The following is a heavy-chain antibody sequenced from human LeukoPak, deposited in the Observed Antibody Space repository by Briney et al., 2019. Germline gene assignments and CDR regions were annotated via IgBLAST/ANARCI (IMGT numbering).Heavy chain of an antibody. CDR3: AKEDVVVITIRYFQH. CDR2: ISYDGSNK. J-gene: IGHJ1*01. CDR1: GFTFSSYG. V-gene: IGHV3-30*18. D-gene: IGHD3-22*01. Sequence: GGSLRLPCAASGFTFSSYGMHWVRQAPGKGLEWVAVISYDGSNKYYADSVKGRFTISRDNSKNTLYLQMNSLRTEDTAIYYRAKEDVVVITIRYFQHWGQGTLVTVSS.